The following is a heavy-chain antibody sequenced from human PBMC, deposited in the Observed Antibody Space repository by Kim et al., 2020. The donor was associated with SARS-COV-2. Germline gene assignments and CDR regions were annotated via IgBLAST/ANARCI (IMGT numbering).Heavy chain of an antibody. V-gene: IGHV3-30-3*01. D-gene: IGHD3-10*01. CDR1: GFTFSSYA. J-gene: IGHJ3*02. Sequence: GGSLRLSCAASGFTFSSYAMHWVRQAPGKGLEWVAVISYDRSNKYYADSVKGRFTISRDNSKNTLYLQMNSLRAEDTAVYYCAREEVMVDAFDIWGQGTMVTVSS. CDR2: ISYDRSNK. CDR3: AREEVMVDAFDI.